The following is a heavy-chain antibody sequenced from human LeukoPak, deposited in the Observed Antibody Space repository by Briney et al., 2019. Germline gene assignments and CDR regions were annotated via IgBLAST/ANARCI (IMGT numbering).Heavy chain of an antibody. CDR2: IYDSGST. CDR3: AKSGGYGLIDY. CDR1: GASISGSGYY. Sequence: SETLSLTCTVSGASISGSGYYWGWIRQPPGKGLEWIGNIYDSGSTYYNASLQSRFTISIDTSKNQFSLRLSSVTAADTAMYYCAKSGGYGLIDYWGQGTLVTVSS. D-gene: IGHD1-26*01. J-gene: IGHJ4*02. V-gene: IGHV4-39*01.